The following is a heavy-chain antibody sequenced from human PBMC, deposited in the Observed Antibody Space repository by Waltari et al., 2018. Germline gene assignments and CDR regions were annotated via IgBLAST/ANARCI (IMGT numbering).Heavy chain of an antibody. CDR3: ARTQYSATSYFDL. CDR2: IKYDGSET. CDR1: GFTFSDFW. V-gene: IGHV3-7*03. D-gene: IGHD2-15*01. J-gene: IGHJ4*02. Sequence: EVSLVESGGDLVQAGASLRLSCAASGFTFSDFWMTWVRQAPGKGLEWGANIKYDGSETYYVGSVRGRFTVSRDYLKNSVILQMNSLKAEDTAVYFCARTQYSATSYFDLWGQGTAVTVSS.